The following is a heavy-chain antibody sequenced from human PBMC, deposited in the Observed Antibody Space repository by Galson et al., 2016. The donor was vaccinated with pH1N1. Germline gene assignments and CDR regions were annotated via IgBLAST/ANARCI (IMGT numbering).Heavy chain of an antibody. J-gene: IGHJ4*02. CDR3: ATGHYYETSGYAADY. V-gene: IGHV1-18*01. D-gene: IGHD3-22*01. Sequence: QSGAEVKKPGESLKISCKASGYSFANFGINWVRQAPGQGLDWMGWISPYNGNTDYAQRFQGRLTMTTDRSTSTAYMHLKGLTSDDTAVYYCATGHYYETSGYAADYWGQGTLVTVSS. CDR2: ISPYNGNT. CDR1: GYSFANFG.